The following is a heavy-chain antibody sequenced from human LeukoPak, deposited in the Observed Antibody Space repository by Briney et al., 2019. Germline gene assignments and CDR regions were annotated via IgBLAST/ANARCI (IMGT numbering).Heavy chain of an antibody. CDR1: GFTFSSYS. Sequence: GGSLRLSCAASGFTFSSYSMNWVRQASGKGLVWGSYISSRSNIYFADSVTGRFTIYRDNAKNYHYLQMNSLRAEDTAVYYCARGALLWPMDYWGQGTLVTVSS. J-gene: IGHJ4*02. CDR3: ARGALLWPMDY. V-gene: IGHV3-48*01. CDR2: ISSRSNI. D-gene: IGHD3-10*01.